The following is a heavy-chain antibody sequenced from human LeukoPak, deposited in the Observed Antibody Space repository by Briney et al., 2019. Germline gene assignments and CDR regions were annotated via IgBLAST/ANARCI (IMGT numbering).Heavy chain of an antibody. V-gene: IGHV4-59*01. D-gene: IGHD6-19*01. CDR2: IYYSGST. CDR3: ARGAGWYAY. CDR1: GGSISSYY. Sequence: PSETLSLTCTVSGGSISSYYWSWIRQPPGKGLEWIGYIYYSGSTNYNPSLKSRVTISVDTSKNQFSLKLSSVTAADTAVYYCARGAGWYAYWGQGTLVTVSS. J-gene: IGHJ4*02.